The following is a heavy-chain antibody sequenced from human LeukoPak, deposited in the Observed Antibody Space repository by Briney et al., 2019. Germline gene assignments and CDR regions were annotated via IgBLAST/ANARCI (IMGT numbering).Heavy chain of an antibody. CDR3: VKAKGGGSSSFADHFQH. J-gene: IGHJ1*01. CDR2: INWNSDTI. V-gene: IGHV3-9*01. CDR1: GFTFDNFA. D-gene: IGHD6-6*01. Sequence: GGSLRLSCTTSGFTFDNFAMHWVRQGPGKGLEWVSGINWNSDTIDYADSVKGRFTISRDNPQNSLYLQMNSLRPEDPALYFCVKAKGGGSSSFADHFQHWGQGTLVTVSS.